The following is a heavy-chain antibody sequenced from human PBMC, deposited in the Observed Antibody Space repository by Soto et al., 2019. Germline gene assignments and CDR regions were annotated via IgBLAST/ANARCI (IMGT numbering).Heavy chain of an antibody. D-gene: IGHD2-15*01. CDR2: IIPILGIA. J-gene: IGHJ6*03. CDR3: ARGYCSGGSCYSGNYYYYYYYMDV. Sequence: QVQLVQSGAEVKKPGSSVKVSCKASGGTFSSYTISWVRQAPGQGLEWMGRIIPILGIANYAQKFQGRVTSTADKSTSTAYMELSSLRSEDTAVYYCARGYCSGGSCYSGNYYYYYYYMDVSGKGTTVTVSS. CDR1: GGTFSSYT. V-gene: IGHV1-69*02.